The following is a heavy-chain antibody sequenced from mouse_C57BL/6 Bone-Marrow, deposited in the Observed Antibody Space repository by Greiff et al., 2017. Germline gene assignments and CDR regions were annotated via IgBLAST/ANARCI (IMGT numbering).Heavy chain of an antibody. CDR1: GYTFTSYW. V-gene: IGHV1-7*01. D-gene: IGHD1-1*01. Sequence: QVQLKQSGAELAKPGASVKLSCKASGYTFTSYWMHWVKQRPGQGLEWIGYINPSSGYTKSNQKFKDKATLTADKSSSTAYMQLSSLTYEDSAVYYCARGYYGRSPFDYWGQGTTLTVSS. CDR3: ARGYYGRSPFDY. CDR2: INPSSGYT. J-gene: IGHJ2*01.